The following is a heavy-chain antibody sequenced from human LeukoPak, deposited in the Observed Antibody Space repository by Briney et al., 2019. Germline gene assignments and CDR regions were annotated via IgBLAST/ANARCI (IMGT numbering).Heavy chain of an antibody. CDR3: AGGNYYDSSGYYYDSDY. CDR1: GFTVSSNY. CDR2: IYSGGST. Sequence: GGSLRLSCSASGFTVSSNYMSWVLQAPGKGLEWVSVIYSGGSTYYADSVKGRFTISRDNSKNTLYLQMNSLRAEDTAVYYCAGGNYYDSSGYYYDSDYWGQGTLVTVSS. V-gene: IGHV3-66*01. D-gene: IGHD3-22*01. J-gene: IGHJ4*02.